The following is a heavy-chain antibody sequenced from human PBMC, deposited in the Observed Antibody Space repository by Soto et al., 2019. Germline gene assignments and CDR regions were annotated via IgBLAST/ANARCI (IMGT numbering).Heavy chain of an antibody. V-gene: IGHV3-53*04. D-gene: IGHD1-26*01. Sequence: GVSLRLSCAVSGVTGSNNYMNWVRQAPGKGLEWVSVIYSDDTTFYADSVKGRFTISRHNSKNTLYLQMNSLRAEDTAVYYCAREGGYYHYFDYWGQGALVTVSS. CDR2: IYSDDTT. CDR1: GVTGSNNY. CDR3: AREGGYYHYFDY. J-gene: IGHJ4*02.